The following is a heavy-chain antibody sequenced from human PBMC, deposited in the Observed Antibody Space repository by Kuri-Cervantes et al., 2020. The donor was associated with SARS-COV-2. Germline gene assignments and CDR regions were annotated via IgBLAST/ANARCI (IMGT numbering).Heavy chain of an antibody. CDR2: IYYSGNT. V-gene: IGHV4-59*01. CDR3: ARSQLLGYYYYMDV. D-gene: IGHD1-1*01. CDR1: GGSISSYY. Sequence: SETLSLTCTVSGGSISSYYWSWIRQPPGKGLEWIGYIYYSGNTNYNPALQSRVTISEDTSTNQFFLRLRSVTTADTAVYYCARSQLLGYYYYMDVWGEGTTVTVSS. J-gene: IGHJ6*03.